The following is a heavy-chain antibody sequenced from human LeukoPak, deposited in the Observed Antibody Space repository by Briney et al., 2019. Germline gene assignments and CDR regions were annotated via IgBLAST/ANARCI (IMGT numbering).Heavy chain of an antibody. CDR2: INPSGGST. V-gene: IGHV1-46*01. CDR1: GYTFTSYY. CDR3: ARDLVRHLGYSGYDFYFDY. Sequence: ASVKVSCKASGYTFTSYYMHWVRQAPGQGLEWMGIINPSGGSTSYAQKFQGRVTMTRDMSTSTVYMELSSLRSEDTAVYYCARDLVRHLGYSGYDFYFDYWGQGTLVTVSS. D-gene: IGHD5-12*01. J-gene: IGHJ4*02.